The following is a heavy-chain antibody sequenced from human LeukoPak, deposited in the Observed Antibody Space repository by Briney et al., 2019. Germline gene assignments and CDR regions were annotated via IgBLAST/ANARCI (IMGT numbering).Heavy chain of an antibody. CDR2: INPNSGGT. CDR1: GYSFTGYY. D-gene: IGHD6-6*01. Sequence: ASVKVSCKASGYSFTGYYMHWVRQAPGQGLEWMGWINPNSGGTNYAQKFQGRVTMTRDTSISTAYMELSRLRSDDTAVYYCARGIIATRPIFVDCWGQGTLVTVSS. CDR3: ARGIIATRPIFVDC. J-gene: IGHJ4*02. V-gene: IGHV1-2*02.